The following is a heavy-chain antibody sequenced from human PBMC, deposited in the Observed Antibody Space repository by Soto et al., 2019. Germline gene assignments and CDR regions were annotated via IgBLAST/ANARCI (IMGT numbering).Heavy chain of an antibody. Sequence: SEKVSCKASGGTFSSYAISWVRQAPGQGLEWMGGIIPIFGTANYAQKFQGRVTITADESTSTAYMELSSLRSEDTAVYYCARDRGYCSGGSCLGWFDPWGQGTLVTVSS. CDR3: ARDRGYCSGGSCLGWFDP. CDR2: IIPIFGTA. CDR1: GGTFSSYA. V-gene: IGHV1-69*13. J-gene: IGHJ5*02. D-gene: IGHD2-15*01.